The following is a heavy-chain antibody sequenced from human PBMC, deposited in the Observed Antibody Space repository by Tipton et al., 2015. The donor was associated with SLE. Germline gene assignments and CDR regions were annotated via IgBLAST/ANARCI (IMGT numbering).Heavy chain of an antibody. CDR1: GGSISSVTYY. Sequence: TLSLTCTVSGGSISSVTYYWTWSRQHPGKGLEWIGYIYFTGRTYYNPSLKSRLTISLDTSKNQFSLRLSSVTAADTAVYHCAREPPITRVQGVRGFDPWGQGILVTVSS. CDR3: AREPPITRVQGVRGFDP. CDR2: IYFTGRT. D-gene: IGHD3-10*01. V-gene: IGHV4-31*03. J-gene: IGHJ5*02.